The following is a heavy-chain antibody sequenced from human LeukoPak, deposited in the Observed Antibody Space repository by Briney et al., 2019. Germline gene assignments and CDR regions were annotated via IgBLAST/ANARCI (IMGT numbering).Heavy chain of an antibody. CDR2: ISNGGSTI. V-gene: IGHV3-11*01. D-gene: IGHD3-9*01. Sequence: KAGGSLRLSCAASGFIFSDYYMAWIRQAPGKGLEWLSFISNGGSTIYYADSVKGRFTISRENANNTMVLHMNSLRADDTATYYCARSSKGRYEILTGPEYYFDYWGQGALVTVSS. J-gene: IGHJ4*02. CDR3: ARSSKGRYEILTGPEYYFDY. CDR1: GFIFSDYY.